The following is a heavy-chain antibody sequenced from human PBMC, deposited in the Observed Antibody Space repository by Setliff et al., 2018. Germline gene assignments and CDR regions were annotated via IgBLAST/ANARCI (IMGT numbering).Heavy chain of an antibody. Sequence: GGSLRLSCAASGLAFRTHPMHWVRQAPGKGLEWLAVTSYDGINQYYADSVQGRFTIFRDNSKNTLYLQMNSLRGEDTAVYYCARDSGQSRNYNFWSGQLDYWGQGTLVTVSS. J-gene: IGHJ4*02. D-gene: IGHD3-3*01. CDR2: TSYDGINQ. V-gene: IGHV3-30*01. CDR3: ARDSGQSRNYNFWSGQLDY. CDR1: GLAFRTHP.